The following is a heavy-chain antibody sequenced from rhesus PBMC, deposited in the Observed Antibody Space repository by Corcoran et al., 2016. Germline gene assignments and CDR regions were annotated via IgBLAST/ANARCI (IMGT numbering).Heavy chain of an antibody. Sequence: VQLQESGPGLGKPSETLSLTGAVLGYSIRRGYGWSWVRQPPGKGLGWIGYIGGSSGSTNYNPSLKSRVTISKDTSKNQFSLKLSSVTAADTAVYYCARITVTHFDYWGQGVLVTVSS. CDR3: ARITVTHFDY. D-gene: IGHD4-23*01. J-gene: IGHJ4*01. CDR2: IGGSSGST. CDR1: GYSIRRGYG. V-gene: IGHV4-127*01.